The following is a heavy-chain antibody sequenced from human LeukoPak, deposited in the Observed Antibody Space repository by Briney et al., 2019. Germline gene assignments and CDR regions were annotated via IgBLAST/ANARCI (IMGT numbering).Heavy chain of an antibody. J-gene: IGHJ4*02. CDR2: ISAQHGQT. V-gene: IGHV1-18*01. Sequence: ASVKVSCKTSGYSENFYGITWVRQVAGQGLEWMGWISAQHGQTEYAPNSQDRVTMTTDTSTTIVYMELTSLRSDDTALYYCASRNYYGDYIYWGQGTLVTVSS. D-gene: IGHD4-17*01. CDR1: GYSENFYG. CDR3: ASRNYYGDYIY.